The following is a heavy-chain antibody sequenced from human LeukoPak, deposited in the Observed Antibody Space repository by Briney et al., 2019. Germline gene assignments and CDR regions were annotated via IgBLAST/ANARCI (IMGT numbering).Heavy chain of an antibody. Sequence: SETLSLTCTVSGGSISSYYWGWIRQPPGKGLEWMGYIYYSGSTNYNPSLKSRVTISVDTSKNQFSLKLSSVTAADTAVYYCAGRYGGKGYFDCWGQGTLVTVSS. D-gene: IGHD4-23*01. V-gene: IGHV4-59*01. CDR3: AGRYGGKGYFDC. CDR2: IYYSGST. CDR1: GGSISSYY. J-gene: IGHJ4*02.